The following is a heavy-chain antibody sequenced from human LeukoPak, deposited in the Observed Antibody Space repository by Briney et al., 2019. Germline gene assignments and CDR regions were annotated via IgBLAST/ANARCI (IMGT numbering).Heavy chain of an antibody. CDR1: GFTFSSYG. CDR2: IWYDGSNK. V-gene: IGHV3-30*02. J-gene: IGHJ4*02. CDR3: AKVDSYCGGDCYHY. Sequence: GGSLRLSCAASGFTFSSYGMHWVRQAPGKGLEWVAFIWYDGSNKYYADSVKGRFTISRDNSKNTLYLQMNRLRAEDTAVYYCAKVDSYCGGDCYHYWGQGTLVTVSS. D-gene: IGHD2-21*01.